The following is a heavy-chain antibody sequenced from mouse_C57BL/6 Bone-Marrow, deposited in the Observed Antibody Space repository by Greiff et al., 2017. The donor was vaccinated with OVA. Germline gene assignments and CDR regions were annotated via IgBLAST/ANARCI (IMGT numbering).Heavy chain of an antibody. D-gene: IGHD1-1*01. V-gene: IGHV1-64*01. CDR3: AREAGRGTNFDY. Sequence: QVQLQQPGAELVKPGASVKLSCKASGYTFTSYWMHWVKQRPGQGLEWIGMIHPNSGSTNYNEKFKSKATLTVDKSSSTAYMQLSSLTSEDSAVYYCAREAGRGTNFDYWGQGTTLTVSS. J-gene: IGHJ2*01. CDR1: GYTFTSYW. CDR2: IHPNSGST.